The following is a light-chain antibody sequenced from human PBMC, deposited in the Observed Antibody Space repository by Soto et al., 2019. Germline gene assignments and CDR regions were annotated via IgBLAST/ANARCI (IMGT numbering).Light chain of an antibody. V-gene: IGKV1-39*01. CDR3: QQSYSTLWT. J-gene: IGKJ1*01. CDR2: DAS. CDR1: QSISSY. Sequence: EIQMTQSPSSLSASVGDRVTITCRASQSISSYLNWYQQKPGKAPKLLIYDASSLQTGVPSRFSGSGSGTDFTLTISSLQPEDFATYYCQQSYSTLWTFGQGTKVEIK.